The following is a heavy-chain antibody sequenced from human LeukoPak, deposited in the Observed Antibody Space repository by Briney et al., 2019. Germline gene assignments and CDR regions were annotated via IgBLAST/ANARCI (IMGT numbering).Heavy chain of an antibody. CDR2: ISGSGSGT. CDR3: AKDLGDYYDSSAPPEDAFDI. V-gene: IGHV3-23*01. Sequence: GGSLRLSCACTLWTFSNYAVNWVRQAPGKGLEWVSGISGSGSGTYYADSVKGRFTISRDNSKNTLYLQMNSLRAEDTAVYYCAKDLGDYYDSSAPPEDAFDIWGQGTMVTVSS. CDR1: LWTFSNYA. J-gene: IGHJ3*02. D-gene: IGHD3-22*01.